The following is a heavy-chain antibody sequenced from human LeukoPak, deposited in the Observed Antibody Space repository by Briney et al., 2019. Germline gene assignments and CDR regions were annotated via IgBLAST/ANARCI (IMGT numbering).Heavy chain of an antibody. CDR2: FDPEDGET. CDR3: ATGETYCSSTSCRNLMFDY. D-gene: IGHD2-2*01. V-gene: IGHV1-24*01. Sequence: ASMKVSCKASGYTFTSYGISWVRQAPGQGLEWMGGFDPEDGETIYAQKFQGRVTMTEDTSTDTAYMELSSLRSEDTAVYYCATGETYCSSTSCRNLMFDYWGQGTLVTVSS. CDR1: GYTFTSYG. J-gene: IGHJ4*02.